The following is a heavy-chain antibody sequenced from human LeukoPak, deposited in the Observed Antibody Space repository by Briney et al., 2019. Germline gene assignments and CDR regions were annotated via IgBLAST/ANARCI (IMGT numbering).Heavy chain of an antibody. CDR3: ASLGQMLTSGHYYFDY. V-gene: IGHV4-59*01. CDR2: IYYSGST. J-gene: IGHJ4*02. Sequence: PSETLSLTCTASGGSISSYYWSWIRQPPGKGLEWIGYIYYSGSTNYNPSLKSRVTISVDTSKNQFSLKLTSVTAADTGVYYCASLGQMLTSGHYYFDYWGQGTLVTVSS. CDR1: GGSISSYY. D-gene: IGHD3-10*02.